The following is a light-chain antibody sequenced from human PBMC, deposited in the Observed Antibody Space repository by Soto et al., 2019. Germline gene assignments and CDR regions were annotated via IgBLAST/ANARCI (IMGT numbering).Light chain of an antibody. V-gene: IGKV3-11*01. CDR3: QQRRNWVS. CDR2: DTS. J-gene: IGKJ3*01. Sequence: LTQSPAILSLPPGERATLSCTASQSVDTYIAWYQQRPGQPPRLLIHDTSHRASGVPARFRGSGSGTDFTLTITSLEPEDFGVYFCQQRRNWVSFGPGTRL. CDR1: QSVDTY.